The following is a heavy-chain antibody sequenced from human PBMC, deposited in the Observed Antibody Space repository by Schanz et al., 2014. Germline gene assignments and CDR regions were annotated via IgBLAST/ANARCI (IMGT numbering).Heavy chain of an antibody. CDR2: IWHDVTKR. J-gene: IGHJ4*02. V-gene: IGHV3-30*02. Sequence: VLLVDSGGGLVQPGGSLRLSCGASGFTFSNFGMHWVRQAPGKGLEWVAFIWHDVTKRSYADSVKGRFTVSRDNSKNTLYLQMNSLTTEDTAVYYCAKDQTDSVCYNDCSFDYWGQGTLVTVSS. D-gene: IGHD2-21*01. CDR3: AKDQTDSVCYNDCSFDY. CDR1: GFTFSNFG.